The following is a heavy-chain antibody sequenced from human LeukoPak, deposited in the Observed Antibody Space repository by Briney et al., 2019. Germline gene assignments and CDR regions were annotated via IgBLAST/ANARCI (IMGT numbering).Heavy chain of an antibody. CDR3: AKDSHQQLVTWFDP. D-gene: IGHD6-13*01. J-gene: IGHJ5*02. CDR2: ISGSGGST. CDR1: GFTFTDYY. V-gene: IGHV3-23*01. Sequence: GGSLRLSCAASGFTFTDYYMSWIRQAPGKGLEWVSAISGSGGSTYYADSVKGRFTISRDNSKNTLYLQMNSLRAEDTAVYYCAKDSHQQLVTWFDPWGQGTLVTVSS.